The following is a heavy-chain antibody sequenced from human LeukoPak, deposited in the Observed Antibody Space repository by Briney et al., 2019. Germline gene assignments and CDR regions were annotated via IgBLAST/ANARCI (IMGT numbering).Heavy chain of an antibody. J-gene: IGHJ5*02. D-gene: IGHD4-17*01. Sequence: PSETLSLTCTVSGASISSGAYDWIWIRQCPGKGLEWIGHIFLGGTTFFNPSLQSRLTISAHMSKNQLSLTLTSVTAADTAVYYCARGGTISNDWGDYNWVDPWGQGTLVTVSS. CDR1: GASISSGAYD. V-gene: IGHV4-31*03. CDR3: ARGGTISNDWGDYNWVDP. CDR2: IFLGGTT.